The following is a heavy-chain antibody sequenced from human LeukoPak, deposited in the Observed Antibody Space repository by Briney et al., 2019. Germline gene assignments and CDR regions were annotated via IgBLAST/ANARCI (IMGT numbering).Heavy chain of an antibody. CDR3: ARALRFLDYGY. CDR2: IYSGGST. J-gene: IGHJ4*02. D-gene: IGHD3-3*01. CDR1: GFTVSSNY. V-gene: IGHV3-66*02. Sequence: GGSLRLSCAASGFTVSSNYMSWVRQAPGKGLEWVSVIYSGGSTYYADSVKGRFTISRDNSKNTLYLQMNSLRAEDTAVYYCARALRFLDYGYWGQGTLVTVSS.